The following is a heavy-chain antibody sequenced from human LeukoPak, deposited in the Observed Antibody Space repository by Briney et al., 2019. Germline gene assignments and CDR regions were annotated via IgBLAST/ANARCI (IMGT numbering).Heavy chain of an antibody. V-gene: IGHV1-18*03. CDR1: GYSFTSFG. CDR2: ISAYNGNT. CDR3: ARADYSNYGVGHYYYYMDV. J-gene: IGHJ6*03. Sequence: ASVKVSCKASGYSFTSFGITWVRQAPGQGLEWMGWISAYNGNTNYAQKVQGRVTMTTDTSTSTAYMELRSLRSDDMAVYYCARADYSNYGVGHYYYYMDVWGKGTTVIVSS. D-gene: IGHD4-11*01.